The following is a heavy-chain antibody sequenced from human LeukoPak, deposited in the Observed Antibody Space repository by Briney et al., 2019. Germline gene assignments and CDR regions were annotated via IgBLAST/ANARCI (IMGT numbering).Heavy chain of an antibody. D-gene: IGHD6-19*01. CDR3: ASRNSSGWYWYFDY. CDR1: GFTFSNHA. CDR2: ISGSGGST. Sequence: GGSLRLSCAASGFTFSNHAMTWVRQAPGKGLEWVSAISGSGGSTYYADSVKGRFTISRDNSKNTLYLQMDSLRAEDTAVYYCASRNSSGWYWYFDYWGQGTLVTVSS. V-gene: IGHV3-23*01. J-gene: IGHJ4*02.